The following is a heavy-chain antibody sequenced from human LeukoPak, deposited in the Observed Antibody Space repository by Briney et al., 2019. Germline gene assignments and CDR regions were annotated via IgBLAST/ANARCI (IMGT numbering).Heavy chain of an antibody. V-gene: IGHV4-38-2*01. D-gene: IGHD3-22*01. CDR3: AESPRYYDSSGYCPAGFQH. J-gene: IGHJ1*01. CDR1: GYSISSCYY. Sequence: SETLSLTCAVSGYSISSCYYWGWIRQPPGKGLKWIGSIHHSGNTYYNPSLKSRVTMLVDTSKNQFSLKLSSVTAADTAVYYCAESPRYYDSSGYCPAGFQHWGQGTLVTVSS. CDR2: IHHSGNT.